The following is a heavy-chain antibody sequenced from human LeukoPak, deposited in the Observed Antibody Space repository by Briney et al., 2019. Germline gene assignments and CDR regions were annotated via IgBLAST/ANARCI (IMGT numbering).Heavy chain of an antibody. D-gene: IGHD5-18*01. CDR1: GFTFSNYG. V-gene: IGHV3-30*18. Sequence: GGSLRLSCAASGFTFSNYGIHWVRQAPGKGVEWGAVISYDGSNKYYADSVKGRFTISRDNSKNTLYLQMNSLRGEDTAVYYCAKDLMGYSYGSSDYWGQGTLVTVSS. CDR3: AKDLMGYSYGSSDY. J-gene: IGHJ4*02. CDR2: ISYDGSNK.